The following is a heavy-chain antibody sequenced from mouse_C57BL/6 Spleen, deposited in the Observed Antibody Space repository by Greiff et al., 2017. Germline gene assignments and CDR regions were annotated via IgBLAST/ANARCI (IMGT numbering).Heavy chain of an antibody. Sequence: QVQLQQSGAELMQPGASVKLSCTATGYTFTGYWIVWVKQRPGHGLEWIGVILPGSGSTNYNEKFKGKAPFTADTSSNTAYMQLSSMTTEDSAIYYCARKDYDYDQAWFAYWGQGALVTVSA. J-gene: IGHJ3*01. CDR3: ARKDYDYDQAWFAY. CDR1: GYTFTGYW. V-gene: IGHV1-9*01. D-gene: IGHD2-4*01. CDR2: ILPGSGST.